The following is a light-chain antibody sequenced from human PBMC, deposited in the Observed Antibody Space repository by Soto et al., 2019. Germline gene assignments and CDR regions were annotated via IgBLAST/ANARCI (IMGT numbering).Light chain of an antibody. J-gene: IGLJ2*01. CDR3: QLWDSRSDHPV. CDR2: YDS. Sequence: SYELTQPPSVSVAPGETTTITCGGNDIGSERVHWYQRKPGQAPVLVIYYDSDRPSGIPERFSGSDSGNTATLAISRVEAGDEADYYCQLWDSRSDHPVFGGGTKLTVL. V-gene: IGLV3-21*04. CDR1: DIGSER.